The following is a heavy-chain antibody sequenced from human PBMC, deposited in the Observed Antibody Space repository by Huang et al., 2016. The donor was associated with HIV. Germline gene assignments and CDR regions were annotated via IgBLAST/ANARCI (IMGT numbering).Heavy chain of an antibody. CDR3: ARPPTYSDDGGYYIDAFGV. CDR1: GYSFTRQW. D-gene: IGHD2-21*02. J-gene: IGHJ3*01. Sequence: EVQLVQSGAEMKRPGESLKISCKVSGYSFTRQWIGWVRQMPGKGPEWMGISDPGDSDVKYSPTFQGQVTISADNSISTAYVQWKSLKVSDTAMYFCARPPTYSDDGGYYIDAFGVWGRGTMVTVS. V-gene: IGHV5-51*03. CDR2: SDPGDSDV.